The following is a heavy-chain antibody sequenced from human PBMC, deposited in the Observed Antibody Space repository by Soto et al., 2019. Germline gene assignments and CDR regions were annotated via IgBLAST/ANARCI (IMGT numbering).Heavy chain of an antibody. CDR2: INHSGST. CDR1: GGSFSGYY. CDR3: ARGIDDSSGYYYPVFGY. D-gene: IGHD3-22*01. J-gene: IGHJ4*02. V-gene: IGHV4-34*01. Sequence: SETLSLTCAVYGGSFSGYYWSWIRQPPGKGLEWIGEINHSGSTNYNPSLKSRVTISVDTSKNQFSLKLSSVTAADTAVYYCARGIDDSSGYYYPVFGYWGQGTLVTVSS.